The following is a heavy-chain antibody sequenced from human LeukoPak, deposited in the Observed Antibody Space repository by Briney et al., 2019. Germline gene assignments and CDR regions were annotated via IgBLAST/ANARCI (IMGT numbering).Heavy chain of an antibody. CDR2: ISSSSSYI. CDR1: GFTFSSYS. V-gene: IGHV3-21*04. D-gene: IGHD6-19*01. J-gene: IGHJ4*02. CDR3: AKDVAGYSSGWFLWYFDY. Sequence: PGGSLRLSCAASGFTFSSYSMNWVRQAPGKGLEWVSSISSSSSYIYYADSVKGRFTISRDNAKNSLYLQMNSLRAEDTAVYYCAKDVAGYSSGWFLWYFDYWGQGTLVTVSS.